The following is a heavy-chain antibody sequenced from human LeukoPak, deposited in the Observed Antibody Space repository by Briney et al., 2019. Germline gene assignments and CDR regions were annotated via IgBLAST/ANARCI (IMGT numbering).Heavy chain of an antibody. CDR1: GGSFSSFSYY. CDR3: ARGRHSSGWYPVDY. D-gene: IGHD6-13*01. Sequence: SETLSLTCIVSGGSFSSFSYYWGWIRQPPGKGLEWIGSVYDSGSTYYKSSLKSRVTISLDTSRNQFSLRLTSVTAADTAVYYCARGRHSSGWYPVDYWGQGTLVTVSS. CDR2: VYDSGST. V-gene: IGHV4-39*07. J-gene: IGHJ4*02.